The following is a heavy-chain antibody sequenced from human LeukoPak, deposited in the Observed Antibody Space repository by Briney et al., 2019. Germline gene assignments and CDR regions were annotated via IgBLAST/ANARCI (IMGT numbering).Heavy chain of an antibody. CDR3: TTDDLMMTTVTTNDAFDM. J-gene: IGHJ3*02. D-gene: IGHD4-17*01. V-gene: IGHV3-15*01. Sequence: GGSLRLSCAASGFTVSSNYMSWVRQAPGKGLEWVGRIKSKTDGGTRDYAAPVKGRFTISRDDSKNTLYLQMNSPKTEDTAVYYCTTDDLMMTTVTTNDAFDMWGQGTMVTVSS. CDR1: GFTVSSNY. CDR2: IKSKTDGGTR.